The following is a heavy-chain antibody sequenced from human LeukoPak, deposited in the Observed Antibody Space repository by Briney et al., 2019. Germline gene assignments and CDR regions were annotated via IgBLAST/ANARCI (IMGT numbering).Heavy chain of an antibody. V-gene: IGHV4-39*01. CDR3: ARHEVGLAAAHFDY. J-gene: IGHJ4*02. D-gene: IGHD6-13*01. CDR2: IYYSGST. Sequence: SETLSLTCTVSGGSISSSSYYWGWIRQPPGKGLEWIGSIYYSGSTYYNPSLKSRVTISVDTSKNQFSLKLSSVTAADTAVYYCARHEVGLAAAHFDYWGQGTLVTVSS. CDR1: GGSISSSSYY.